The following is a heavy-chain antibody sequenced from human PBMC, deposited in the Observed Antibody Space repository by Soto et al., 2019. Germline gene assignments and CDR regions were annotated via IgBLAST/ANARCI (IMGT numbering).Heavy chain of an antibody. CDR3: ARAPLVGATPHI. Sequence: GGSLRLSCAASGFTFSYGIHWLRQAPGKGLEWVAYISYDSSNKFYGDSVKGRFTISRDNSKNTQYLQMNSLRAEDTAVYYCARAPLVGATPHIWGQGTRVNVSS. CDR1: GFTFSYG. V-gene: IGHV3-30*03. CDR2: ISYDSSNK. J-gene: IGHJ3*02. D-gene: IGHD1-26*01.